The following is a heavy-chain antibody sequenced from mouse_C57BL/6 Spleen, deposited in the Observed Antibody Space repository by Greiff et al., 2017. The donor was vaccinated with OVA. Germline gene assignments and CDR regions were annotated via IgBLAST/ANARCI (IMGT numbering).Heavy chain of an antibody. D-gene: IGHD1-1*01. J-gene: IGHJ3*01. Sequence: QVQLQPPWAELVKPGASVKMSCKASGYTFTSYWITWVKQRPGQGLEWIGDIYPGSGSTNYNEKFKSKATLTVDTSSSTAYMQLSSLTSEDSAVYYCARGYGSSYSAWFAYWGQGTLVTVSA. CDR2: IYPGSGST. V-gene: IGHV1-55*01. CDR1: GYTFTSYW. CDR3: ARGYGSSYSAWFAY.